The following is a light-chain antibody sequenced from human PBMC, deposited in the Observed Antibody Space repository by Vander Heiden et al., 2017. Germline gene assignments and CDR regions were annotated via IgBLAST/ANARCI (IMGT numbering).Light chain of an antibody. CDR3: QQDNNWPRT. CDR2: GAS. J-gene: IGKJ1*01. CDR1: QSVSSN. Sequence: EIVMTQSPATLSVSPGERATLSCRASQSVSSNLAWYQQKPGQAPRLLIYGASTRATGIPARFSGSGSGTESTLTISSLQSEDFAVYYCQQDNNWPRTFGQGTKVEIK. V-gene: IGKV3-15*01.